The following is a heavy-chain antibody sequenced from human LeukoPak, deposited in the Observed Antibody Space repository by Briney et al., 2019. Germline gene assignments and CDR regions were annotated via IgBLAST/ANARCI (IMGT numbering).Heavy chain of an antibody. V-gene: IGHV1-46*01. CDR3: AMESIAARQAGGIHWFDP. CDR1: GYTFTSYY. J-gene: IGHJ5*02. D-gene: IGHD6-6*01. Sequence: ASVKVSCKASGYTFTSYYIHWVRQAPGEGLEWMGIINPSGGSTSYAQKFQGRVTMTRDMSTSTVYMELSSLRSEDTAVYYCAMESIAARQAGGIHWFDPWGQGTLVTVSS. CDR2: INPSGGST.